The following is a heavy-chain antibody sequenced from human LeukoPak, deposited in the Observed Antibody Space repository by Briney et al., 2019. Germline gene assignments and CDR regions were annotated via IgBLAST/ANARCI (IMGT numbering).Heavy chain of an antibody. CDR3: ARIIVASDFYFDS. D-gene: IGHD6-13*01. CDR1: GYTFHSYW. V-gene: IGHV5-51*01. Sequence: GESLKIPCKGSGYTFHSYWIAWVRQMPGKGLEWMGIIYPADSDTRYSPSFQGQVTLSADKSISTAYLQWSSLKASDTAMYYCARIIVASDFYFDSWGQGTLVTVSS. J-gene: IGHJ4*02. CDR2: IYPADSDT.